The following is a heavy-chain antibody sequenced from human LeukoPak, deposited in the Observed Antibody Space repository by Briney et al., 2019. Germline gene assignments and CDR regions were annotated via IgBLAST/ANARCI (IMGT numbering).Heavy chain of an antibody. V-gene: IGHV1-46*01. J-gene: IGHJ4*02. CDR3: ARRAHYYDSSGPHYYFDY. CDR2: INPSGGST. CDR1: GYTFTSYY. Sequence: ASVKVSCKASGYTFTSYYMHWVRQAPGQGLEWMGIINPSGGSTSYAQKFQGRVTMTRDTSTSTVYMEPSSLRSEDTAVYYCARRAHYYDSSGPHYYFDYWGQGTLVTVSS. D-gene: IGHD3-22*01.